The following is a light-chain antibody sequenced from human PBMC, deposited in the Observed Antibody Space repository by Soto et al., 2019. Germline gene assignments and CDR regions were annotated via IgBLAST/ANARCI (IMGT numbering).Light chain of an antibody. J-gene: IGKJ1*01. V-gene: IGKV3-20*01. CDR1: QSVSSSY. Sequence: EIVLTQSSGTLSLSPGERATLSCRASQSVSSSYLAWYQQKPGQAPRLLIYGASSRATGIPDRFSGSGSGTDFTFTISRLEPEDFAVYYCQQDGSSPRTFGQGTKVEIK. CDR2: GAS. CDR3: QQDGSSPRT.